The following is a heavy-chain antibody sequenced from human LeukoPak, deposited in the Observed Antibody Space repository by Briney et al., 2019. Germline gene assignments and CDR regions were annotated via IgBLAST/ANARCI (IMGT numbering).Heavy chain of an antibody. D-gene: IGHD4-11*01. V-gene: IGHV3-33*01. Sequence: ARSLRLSCAASGFMVGNYGMHWVRMAQAPWLDLVALIWYDGSKKYYADSVKGRFTVSRDNSENTLYLQMNSLRADDTAVYYCARGLQPPVLYGMDVWGQGTTVTVSS. CDR1: GFMVGNYG. J-gene: IGHJ6*02. CDR2: IWYDGSKK. CDR3: ARGLQPPVLYGMDV.